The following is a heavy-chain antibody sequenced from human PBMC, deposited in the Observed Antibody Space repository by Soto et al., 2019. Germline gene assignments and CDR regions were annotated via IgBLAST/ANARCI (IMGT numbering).Heavy chain of an antibody. CDR2: ISGTDDYT. CDR1: GFTFSNFA. CDR3: AKDTGPN. V-gene: IGHV3-23*01. J-gene: IGHJ4*02. Sequence: GALRLSCASSGFTFSNFAMTWVLHAPGDGLELVSSISGTDDYTYYADSVKGRFTISRDNAKNSLYLQMNSLRAEDTAFYYCAKDTGPNWGQGTLVTVSS.